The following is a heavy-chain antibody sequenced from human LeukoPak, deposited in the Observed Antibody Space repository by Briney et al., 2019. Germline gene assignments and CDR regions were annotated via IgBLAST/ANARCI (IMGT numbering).Heavy chain of an antibody. CDR3: ARDSGDFDY. CDR1: GGSISSGSYY. V-gene: IGHV4-61*02. CDR2: IYTSGST. J-gene: IGHJ4*02. Sequence: SETLCLTCTVSGGSISSGSYYWSWIRQPAGKGLEWIGRIYTSGSTNYNPSLKSRVTISVDTSKNQFSLKLSSVTAADTAVYYCARDSGDFDYWGQGTLVTVSS. D-gene: IGHD3-10*01.